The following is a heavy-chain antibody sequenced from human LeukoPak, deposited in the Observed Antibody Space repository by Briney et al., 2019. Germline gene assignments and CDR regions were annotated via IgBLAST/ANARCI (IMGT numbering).Heavy chain of an antibody. J-gene: IGHJ3*02. D-gene: IGHD2-8*01. V-gene: IGHV5-51*01. Sequence: PGESLKISCKGFEYNLTNYWIGWVRQMPGKGLEWMGNIYPGYSHTLYSPSFQSQVTSSADKSINTAYLQLSSLKASDTAMYYCARQESAQWDVFDIWGQGTMVAVSS. CDR3: ARQESAQWDVFDI. CDR1: EYNLTNYW. CDR2: IYPGYSHT.